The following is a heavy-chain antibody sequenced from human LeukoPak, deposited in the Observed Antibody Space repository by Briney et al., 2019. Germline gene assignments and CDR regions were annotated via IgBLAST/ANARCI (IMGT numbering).Heavy chain of an antibody. V-gene: IGHV1-69*05. Sequence: SVKVSCKASGGTFSSYAISWVRQAPGQGLEWMGGIIPIFGTANYAQKFQGRVTITRNTSISTAYMELSSLRSEDTAVYYCARRYCSSTSCYGKVGNWFDPWGQGTLVTVSS. CDR1: GGTFSSYA. D-gene: IGHD2-2*01. CDR2: IIPIFGTA. J-gene: IGHJ5*02. CDR3: ARRYCSSTSCYGKVGNWFDP.